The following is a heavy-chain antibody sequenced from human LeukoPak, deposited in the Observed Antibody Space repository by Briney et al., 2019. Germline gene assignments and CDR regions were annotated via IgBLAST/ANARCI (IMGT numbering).Heavy chain of an antibody. V-gene: IGHV4-59*01. CDR1: GGSISSYY. CDR2: IYYSGST. J-gene: IGHJ4*02. D-gene: IGHD3-10*01. Sequence: PSETLSLTCTVSGGSISSYYWSWIRQPPGKGLEWIWYIYYSGSTNYNPSLKSRVTISVDTSKNQFSLKLSSVTAADTAVYYCARIGSGRYYNAIDYWGQGTLVTVSS. CDR3: ARIGSGRYYNAIDY.